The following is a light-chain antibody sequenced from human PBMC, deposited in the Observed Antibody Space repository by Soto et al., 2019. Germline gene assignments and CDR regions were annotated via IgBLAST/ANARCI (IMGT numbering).Light chain of an antibody. Sequence: QSALTQPPSASGSPGQSVIISCTGTSSDVGGYNYVSWYQQHPGKAPKLMIYEVSKRPSGVPDRFSGSKSGNTASLTVSGLQAEDEADYYCSSYAGSNHVVFGGGTKLTVL. CDR3: SSYAGSNHVV. CDR1: SSDVGGYNY. CDR2: EVS. V-gene: IGLV2-8*01. J-gene: IGLJ2*01.